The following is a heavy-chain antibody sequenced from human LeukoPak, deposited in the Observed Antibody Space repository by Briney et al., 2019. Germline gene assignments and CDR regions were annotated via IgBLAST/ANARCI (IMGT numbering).Heavy chain of an antibody. CDR1: GGSISSYY. CDR3: ARLSGSSWYDYYYYMDV. J-gene: IGHJ6*03. CDR2: IYTSGST. D-gene: IGHD6-13*01. V-gene: IGHV4-4*07. Sequence: EPSETLSLTCTVSGGSISSYYWSWIRQPAGKGLEWIGRIYTSGSTNYNPSPKSRVTMSVDTSKNQFSLKLSSVTAADTAVYYCARLSGSSWYDYYYYMDVWGKGTTVTVSS.